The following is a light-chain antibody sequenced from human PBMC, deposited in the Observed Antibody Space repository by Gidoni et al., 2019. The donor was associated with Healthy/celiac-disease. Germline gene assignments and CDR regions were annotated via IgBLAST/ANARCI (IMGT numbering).Light chain of an antibody. CDR1: QDISNY. CDR2: DAS. J-gene: IGKJ4*01. Sequence: MTQSPSSLSASVGDRVTITCQASQDISNYLNWYQQKPGKAPKLLIYDASNLETGVPSRFSGSGSGTDFTFTISSLQPEDIATYYCQQYDNRPVFGGGTKVEIK. CDR3: QQYDNRPV. V-gene: IGKV1-33*01.